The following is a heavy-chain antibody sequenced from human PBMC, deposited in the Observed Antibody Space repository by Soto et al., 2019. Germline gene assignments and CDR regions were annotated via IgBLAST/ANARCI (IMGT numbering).Heavy chain of an antibody. CDR1: GGSFSGYY. V-gene: IGHV4-34*01. Sequence: SETLSLTCAVYGGSFSGYYWSWIRQPPGKGLEWIGEINHSGSTNYNPSLRSRVTISVDTSKNQFSLKLSSVTAADTAVYYCARGEHGMDVWGQGTTVTVSS. J-gene: IGHJ6*02. CDR3: ARGEHGMDV. CDR2: INHSGST.